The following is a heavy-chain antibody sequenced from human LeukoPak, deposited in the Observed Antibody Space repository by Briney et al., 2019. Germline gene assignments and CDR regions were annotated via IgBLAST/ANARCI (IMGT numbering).Heavy chain of an antibody. CDR2: IYTSGST. CDR1: GGSISSGSYY. Sequence: SETLSLTCTVSGGSISSGSYYWSWIRQPAGKGLEWIGRIYTSGSTNYNPSLKSRVTISVDMSKNQFSLKLSSVTAADTAVYYCARDADYYDSSGYFFDYWGQGTLVTVSS. D-gene: IGHD3-22*01. J-gene: IGHJ4*02. CDR3: ARDADYYDSSGYFFDY. V-gene: IGHV4-61*02.